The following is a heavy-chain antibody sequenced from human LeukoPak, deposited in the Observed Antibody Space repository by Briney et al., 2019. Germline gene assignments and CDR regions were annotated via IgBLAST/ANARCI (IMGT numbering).Heavy chain of an antibody. CDR3: ATGQWYSSNWYALPL. CDR1: GFTVSSNY. CDR2: IYSGGNP. V-gene: IGHV3-53*01. D-gene: IGHD6-13*01. Sequence: GGSLRLSCAASGFTVSSNYMSWVRQAPGKGLEWVSVIYSGGNPYYADSVKGRFTISRDNSKNTLYLQMNSLRGEDTAVYYCATGQWYSSNWYALPLWGQGTLVTVSS. J-gene: IGHJ1*01.